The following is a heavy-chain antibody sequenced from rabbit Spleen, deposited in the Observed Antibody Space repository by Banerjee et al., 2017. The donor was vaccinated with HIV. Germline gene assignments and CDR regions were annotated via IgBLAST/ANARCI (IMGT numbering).Heavy chain of an antibody. CDR2: IFGGDDDTYT. J-gene: IGHJ6*01. Sequence: VESGGGLVKPGASLTLICTASGFSFTTYNYMCWVRQAPGKGLEWIACIFGGDDDTYTYYASWAKGRFTISKTSSTTVTLQMTNLTAADTATYFCARGYASSGGYSPWGPGTLVTVS. D-gene: IGHD1-1*01. CDR3: ARGYASSGGYSP. CDR1: GFSFTTYNY. V-gene: IGHV1S40*01.